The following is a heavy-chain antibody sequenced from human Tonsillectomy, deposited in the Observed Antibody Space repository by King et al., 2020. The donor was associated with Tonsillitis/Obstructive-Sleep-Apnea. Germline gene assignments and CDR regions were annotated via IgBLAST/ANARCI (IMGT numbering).Heavy chain of an antibody. V-gene: IGHV3-21*01. J-gene: IGHJ5*02. CDR1: GFTFSSYS. CDR2: ISSSGTYI. Sequence: VQLVESGGGLVKPGGSLRLSCAASGFTFSSYSMNWVRQAPGMGLEWVSSISSSGTYIYYADSVKGRFTISRDNSKNSLYLQMNSLRAEDTAGYYCSGGDIVVVPAATGFDPWGQGTLVTVSS. CDR3: SGGDIVVVPAATGFDP. D-gene: IGHD2-2*01.